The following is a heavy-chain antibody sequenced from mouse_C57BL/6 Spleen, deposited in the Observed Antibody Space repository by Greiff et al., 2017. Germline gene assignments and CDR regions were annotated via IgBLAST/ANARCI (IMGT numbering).Heavy chain of an antibody. Sequence: VQLPQSGPELVKPGASVKISCKASGYAFSSSWMNWVKQRPGQGLEWIGRIYPGDVDTNYNGQFKGKATLTADKSSITAYRQLSSLTSEDSAVYFCASEHYGSSSSDYWGQGTTLTVSS. D-gene: IGHD1-1*01. J-gene: IGHJ2*01. CDR2: IYPGDVDT. V-gene: IGHV1-82*01. CDR3: ASEHYGSSSSDY. CDR1: GYAFSSSW.